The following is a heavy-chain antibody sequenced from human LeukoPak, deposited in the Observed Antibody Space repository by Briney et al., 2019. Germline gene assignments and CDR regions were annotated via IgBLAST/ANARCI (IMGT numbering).Heavy chain of an antibody. Sequence: GASVKVSCKASGYTFTGYYMHWVRQAPGQGLEWMGWINSNSGGPKYAQKFQGRVTMIRDTSISTVYMELNTLISDDTAVYYCARYLSGYDYFDYWGQGTLVTVSS. J-gene: IGHJ4*02. CDR2: INSNSGGP. CDR1: GYTFTGYY. CDR3: ARYLSGYDYFDY. V-gene: IGHV1-2*02. D-gene: IGHD5-12*01.